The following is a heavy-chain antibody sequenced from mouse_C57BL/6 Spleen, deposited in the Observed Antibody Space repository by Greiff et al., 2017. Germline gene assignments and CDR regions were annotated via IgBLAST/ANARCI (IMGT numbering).Heavy chain of an antibody. Sequence: QVQLQQSGAELVRPGTSVKVSCKASGYAFTNYLIEWVKQRPGQGLEWIGVINPGSGGTNYNEKFKGKATLTADKSSSTAYMQLSSLTSEDSAVYFCARARGLSYAMDDWGQGTSVTVSS. V-gene: IGHV1-54*01. D-gene: IGHD2-2*01. CDR3: ARARGLSYAMDD. CDR2: INPGSGGT. J-gene: IGHJ4*01. CDR1: GYAFTNYL.